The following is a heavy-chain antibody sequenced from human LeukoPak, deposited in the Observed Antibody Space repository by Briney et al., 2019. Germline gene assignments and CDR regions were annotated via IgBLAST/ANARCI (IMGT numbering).Heavy chain of an antibody. J-gene: IGHJ4*02. Sequence: GGSLRLSCAASGFMFSSNWMSRVRLAPGKGLEWVANIKEDGTETYYVDSVKGRFTISRDNAKNSLYLQMNSLRVEDTAVYYCAKEGRSLQTYWGQGTLVTVSS. CDR3: AKEGRSLQTY. CDR2: IKEDGTET. D-gene: IGHD5-24*01. CDR1: GFMFSSNW. V-gene: IGHV3-7*03.